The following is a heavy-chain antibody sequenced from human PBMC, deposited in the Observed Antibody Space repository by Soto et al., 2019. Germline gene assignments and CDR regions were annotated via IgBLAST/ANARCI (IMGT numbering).Heavy chain of an antibody. J-gene: IGHJ6*01. D-gene: IGHD2-15*01. CDR3: ARDQGYRDFFTASHYYYHTDV. Sequence: SETLSLTCSVSGGSIDSTNYYWTWIRQLPGKGPEWIGNIYYTGTTFYNPSLKSRLTISMDTSRNQFSLQLTSVTAADTAVYFCARDQGYRDFFTASHYYYHTDVWGQGTTVTVSS. CDR1: GGSIDSTNYY. CDR2: IYYTGTT. V-gene: IGHV4-30-4*01.